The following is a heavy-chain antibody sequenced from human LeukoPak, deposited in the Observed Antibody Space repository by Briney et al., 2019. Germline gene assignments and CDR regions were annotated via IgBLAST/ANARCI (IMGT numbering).Heavy chain of an antibody. J-gene: IGHJ4*02. CDR3: TRDSSGYYYRYFDY. V-gene: IGHV3-49*04. CDR2: IRSKAYGGTT. D-gene: IGHD3-22*01. Sequence: GGSLRLSCTASGFTFGDYAMSWVRQAPGEGLEWVGFIRSKAYGGTTEYAASVKGRFTISRDDSKSIAYLQMNSLKTEDTAVYYCTRDSSGYYYRYFDYWGQGTLVTVSS. CDR1: GFTFGDYA.